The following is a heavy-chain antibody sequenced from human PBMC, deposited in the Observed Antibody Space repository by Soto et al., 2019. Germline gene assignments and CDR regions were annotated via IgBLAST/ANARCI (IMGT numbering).Heavy chain of an antibody. CDR1: GYTFTSYG. J-gene: IGHJ4*02. Sequence: ASVKVSCKASGYTFTSYGISWVRQAPGQGLEWMGWISAYNGNTNYVQKLQGRVTMTTDTSTSTAYMELRSLRSDDTAVYYCARGYYGSGSYYGPPYDYWGQGTLVTVSS. CDR3: ARGYYGSGSYYGPPYDY. D-gene: IGHD3-10*01. V-gene: IGHV1-18*01. CDR2: ISAYNGNT.